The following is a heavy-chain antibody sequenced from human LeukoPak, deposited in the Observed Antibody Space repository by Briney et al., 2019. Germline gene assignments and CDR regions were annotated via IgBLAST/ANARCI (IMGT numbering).Heavy chain of an antibody. Sequence: GASVKVSCKASGYTFTSYGISWVRQAPGQGLEWMGGIIPISGTANYAQKFQGRVTITADKSTSTAYMELSSLRSEDTAVYYCARRSFTKGPFDYWGQGTLVTVSS. CDR2: IIPISGTA. D-gene: IGHD2-8*01. CDR1: GYTFTSYG. CDR3: ARRSFTKGPFDY. J-gene: IGHJ4*02. V-gene: IGHV1-69*06.